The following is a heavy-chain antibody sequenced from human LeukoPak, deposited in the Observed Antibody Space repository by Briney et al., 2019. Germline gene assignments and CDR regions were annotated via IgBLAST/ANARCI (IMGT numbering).Heavy chain of an antibody. J-gene: IGHJ4*02. D-gene: IGHD1-14*01. V-gene: IGHV3-15*01. CDR1: GFTFSIAW. CDR2: IKSNSNGGTA. Sequence: KTGEPLRLSCAASGFTFSIAWMSWVRQAPGKGLEWVGRIKSNSNGGTADYAAPVKGRFTMSRDDSAKMLYLDMSSLKTEDTGIYYCTTDWGKPDDQWGQGTLVTVSS. CDR3: TTDWGKPDDQ.